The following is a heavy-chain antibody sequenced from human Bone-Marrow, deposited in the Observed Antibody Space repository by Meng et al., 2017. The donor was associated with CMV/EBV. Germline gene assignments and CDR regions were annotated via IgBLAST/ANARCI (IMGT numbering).Heavy chain of an antibody. D-gene: IGHD2-2*01. Sequence: ASVKVSCKASGYTFTDYYLHWVRQAPGQGLEWMGWINPNSGGTNYAQKFQGRVTMTRDTSISTAYMELSRLRSDDTAVYYCARSGMVVVPAAHWGQGTLVTVSS. CDR1: GYTFTDYY. CDR3: ARSGMVVVPAAH. J-gene: IGHJ4*02. CDR2: INPNSGGT. V-gene: IGHV1-2*02.